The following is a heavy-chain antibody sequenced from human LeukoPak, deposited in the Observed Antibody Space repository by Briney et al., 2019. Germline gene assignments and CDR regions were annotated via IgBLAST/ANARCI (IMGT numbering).Heavy chain of an antibody. V-gene: IGHV3-7*01. J-gene: IGHJ4*02. CDR1: GLSFSSYW. CDR2: IRPDGNFQ. D-gene: IGHD2-15*01. CDR3: ARGVGATPATYDY. Sequence: GGSLRLSCATSGLSFSSYWMNWVRQAPGKGLEWVANIRPDGNFQDYVDSVKGRSSISRDNAKNTLYLPMNSLRAEDTGVYYCARGVGATPATYDYWGQGTRVTVSS.